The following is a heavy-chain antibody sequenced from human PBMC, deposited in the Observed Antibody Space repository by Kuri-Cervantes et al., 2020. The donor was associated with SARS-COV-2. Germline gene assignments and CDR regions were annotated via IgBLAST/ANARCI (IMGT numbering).Heavy chain of an antibody. CDR1: GFTFSSYS. V-gene: IGHV3-21*01. CDR3: ARAPPPASPREGMDV. J-gene: IGHJ6*02. CDR2: ISSSSSYI. D-gene: IGHD2-2*01. Sequence: GESLKISCAASGFTFSSYSMNWVRQAPGKGLEWVSSISSSSSYIYYADSVKGRFTISRDNAKNSLFLQMNSLRAEDTAVYYCARAPPPASPREGMDVWGQGTTVTVSS.